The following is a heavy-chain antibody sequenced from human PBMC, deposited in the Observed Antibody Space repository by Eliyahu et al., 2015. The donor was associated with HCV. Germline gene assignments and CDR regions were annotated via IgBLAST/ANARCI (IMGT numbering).Heavy chain of an antibody. CDR2: IWYDGSNK. CDR3: ARDRVVVVPAAMSWFDP. D-gene: IGHD2-2*01. CDR1: GFTXSSXG. J-gene: IGHJ5*02. Sequence: QVQLVESGGGVVQPGRSLRLSCAASGFTXSSXGMXWVRQAPGKGLEWVAVIWYDGSNKYYADPVKGRFTISRDNSKNTLYLQMNSLRAEDTAVYYCARDRVVVVPAAMSWFDPWGQGTLVTVSS. V-gene: IGHV3-33*01.